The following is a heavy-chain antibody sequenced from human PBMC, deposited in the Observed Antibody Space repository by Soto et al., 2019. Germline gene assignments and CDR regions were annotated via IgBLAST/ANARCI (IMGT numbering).Heavy chain of an antibody. J-gene: IGHJ5*01. D-gene: IGHD2-2*01. Sequence: SETLSLTCTVSGGSISSGDYYWSWIRQPPGKGLEWIGYIYYSGSTYYNPSLKSRVTISVDTSKNQLSLQLNSVTPDDTAVYYCVRLVGNSWLDSWGPGTLVTVSS. CDR3: VRLVGNSWLDS. V-gene: IGHV4-30-4*01. CDR2: IYYSGST. CDR1: GGSISSGDYY.